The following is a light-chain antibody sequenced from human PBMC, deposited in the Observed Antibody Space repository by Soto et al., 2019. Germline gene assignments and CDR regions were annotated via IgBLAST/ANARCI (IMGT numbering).Light chain of an antibody. V-gene: IGLV2-14*01. Sequence: QSVLTQPASVSGSPGQSITISCTGTSSDVGTYNYVSWYQHRPDKAPKLMIYDVSYRPSGVSNRFSGSKSANTASLTISGLQAEDEADYYCSSYTTSNTQVFGGGTKLTVL. J-gene: IGLJ3*02. CDR1: SSDVGTYNY. CDR3: SSYTTSNTQV. CDR2: DVS.